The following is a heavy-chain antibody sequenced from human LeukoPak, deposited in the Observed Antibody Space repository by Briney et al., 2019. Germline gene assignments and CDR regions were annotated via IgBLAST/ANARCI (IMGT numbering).Heavy chain of an antibody. J-gene: IGHJ3*02. V-gene: IGHV4-39*07. D-gene: IGHD3-10*01. CDR1: RGSISSSNYY. CDR2: IYYSGTT. Sequence: SETLSLICSVFRGSISSSNYYWGWIRQPPVKSLEWIGNIYYSGTTYYNPSLPSLKSRVTISVDTSKDQFSLKLSSVTAADTAVYYCAKSNGYGLVDIWGQGTMVTVSS. CDR3: AKSNGYGLVDI.